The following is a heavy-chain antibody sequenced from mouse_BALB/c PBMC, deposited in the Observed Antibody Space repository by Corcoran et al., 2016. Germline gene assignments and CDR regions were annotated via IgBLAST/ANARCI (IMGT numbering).Heavy chain of an antibody. Sequence: QIQLVQSGPELKKPGETVRISCKASGYTFTTAGMQWVKKIPGKGLKWIGWINIHSGVPKYAEDFKGRFAFSLETSVSTAYLQISNLKNEDTATYHYARGNEMRDSWGQGTTLTVSP. D-gene: IGHD3-3*01. CDR1: GYTFTTAG. CDR2: INIHSGVP. V-gene: IGHV9-4*02. J-gene: IGHJ2*01. CDR3: ARGNEMRDS.